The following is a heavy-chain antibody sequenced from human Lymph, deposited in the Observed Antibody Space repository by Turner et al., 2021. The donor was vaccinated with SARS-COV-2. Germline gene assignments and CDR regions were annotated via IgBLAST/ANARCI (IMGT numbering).Heavy chain of an antibody. V-gene: IGHV3-53*02. CDR1: GIIVSRNY. CDR2: IYSGGTT. Sequence: EVQLVETGGGLIQPGGCLSLSCAASGIIVSRNYMNWVRQAPGKGLECVSVIYSGGTTYYADSVKGRFTISRDNSKNTLYLQMNSLRVEDTAVYYCARDLGTYGMDVWGQGTTVTVSS. D-gene: IGHD6-13*01. CDR3: ARDLGTYGMDV. J-gene: IGHJ6*02.